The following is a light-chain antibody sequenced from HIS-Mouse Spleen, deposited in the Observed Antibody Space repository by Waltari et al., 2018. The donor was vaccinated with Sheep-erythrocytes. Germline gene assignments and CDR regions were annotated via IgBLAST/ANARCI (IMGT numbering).Light chain of an antibody. CDR2: EVS. V-gene: IGLV2-14*01. CDR3: SSYTSSSTQV. J-gene: IGLJ2*01. CDR1: TSSVGGSEY. Sequence: QSALTQPASVSGSPGPSISISCTGATSSVGGSEYVSWYQQHPGKAPKLLIYEVSNRPSGVSNRFSGSKSGNTASLTISGLQAEDEADYYCSSYTSSSTQVFGGGTKLTVL.